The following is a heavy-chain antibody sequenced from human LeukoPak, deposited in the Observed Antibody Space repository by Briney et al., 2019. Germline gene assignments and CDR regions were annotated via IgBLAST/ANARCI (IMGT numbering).Heavy chain of an antibody. CDR2: ISAYNGNT. J-gene: IGHJ4*02. CDR3: AKDKGDGSSGRYMYFDY. V-gene: IGHV1-18*01. Sequence: GASVKVSCKASGYTFTSYGISWVRQAPGQGLEWMGWISAYNGNTNYAQKLQGRVTMTTDTSTSTAYMELRSLRSDDTAVYYCAKDKGDGSSGRYMYFDYWGQGTLVTVSS. D-gene: IGHD6-19*01. CDR1: GYTFTSYG.